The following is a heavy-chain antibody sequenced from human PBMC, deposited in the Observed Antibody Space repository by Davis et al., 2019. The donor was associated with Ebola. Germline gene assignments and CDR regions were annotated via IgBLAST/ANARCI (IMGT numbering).Heavy chain of an antibody. CDR3: AREGYYYDSSGYSKGAFDI. CDR2: IYYSGST. D-gene: IGHD3-22*01. Sequence: MPSETLSLTCSVSGASISSYYWSWIRQPPGKGLEWIGYIYYSGSTNYNPSLKSRVTISVDTSKNQFSLKLSSVTAADTAVYYCAREGYYYDSSGYSKGAFDIWGQGTMVTVSS. V-gene: IGHV4-59*01. CDR1: GASISSYY. J-gene: IGHJ3*02.